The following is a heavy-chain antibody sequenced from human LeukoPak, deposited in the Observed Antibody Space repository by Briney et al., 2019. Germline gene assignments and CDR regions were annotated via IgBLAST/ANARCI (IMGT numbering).Heavy chain of an antibody. CDR2: INPNSGGT. CDR3: ARVPPWYYGMDV. Sequence: EASVEVSCKASGYTFTGYYMHWVRQAPGQGLEWMGWINPNSGGTNYAQKFQGRVTMTRDTSISTAYMELSRLRSDDTAVYYCARVPPWYYGMDVWGQGTTVTVSS. J-gene: IGHJ6*02. V-gene: IGHV1-2*02. CDR1: GYTFTGYY.